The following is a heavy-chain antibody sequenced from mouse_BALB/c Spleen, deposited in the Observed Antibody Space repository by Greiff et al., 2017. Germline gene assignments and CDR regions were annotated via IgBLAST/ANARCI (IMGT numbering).Heavy chain of an antibody. CDR1: GFTFSSFG. V-gene: IGHV5-17*02. Sequence: EVQGVESGGGLVQPGGSRKLSCAASGFTFSSFGMHWVRQAPEKGLEWVAYISSGSSTIYYADTVKGRFTISRDNPKNTLFLQMTSLRSEDTAMYYCARSGLRRDFDYWGQGTTLTVSS. CDR2: ISSGSSTI. CDR3: ARSGLRRDFDY. J-gene: IGHJ2*01. D-gene: IGHD2-4*01.